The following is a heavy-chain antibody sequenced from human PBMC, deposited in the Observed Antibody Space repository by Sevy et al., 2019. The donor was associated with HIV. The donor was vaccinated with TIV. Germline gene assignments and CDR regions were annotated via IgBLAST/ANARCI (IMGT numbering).Heavy chain of an antibody. V-gene: IGHV3-30*18. CDR2: ISRDGGEE. D-gene: IGHD3-10*01. CDR1: GFIFSGYA. Sequence: GGSLRLSCTTSGFIFSGYAMHWVRQAPGKGLEWVAVISRDGGEEYSAESVKGRFTISRDNSKNTLYLQMNGPKTEDTAVYYCAKGLGYYGSGSFWVDYWGQGTLVTVSS. J-gene: IGHJ4*02. CDR3: AKGLGYYGSGSFWVDY.